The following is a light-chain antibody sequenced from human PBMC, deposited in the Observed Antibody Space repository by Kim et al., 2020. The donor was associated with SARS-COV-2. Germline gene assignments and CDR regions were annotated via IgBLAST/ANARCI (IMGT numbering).Light chain of an antibody. V-gene: IGKV3-11*01. CDR1: QTIITY. CDR3: QQRSSWPLT. J-gene: IGKJ4*01. Sequence: LSPGERATLSCRASQTIITYLAWYQQKPGRAPRLLIYDASNRATGIPARFSGSGSGTDFTLTISSLEPEDFVVYYCQQRSSWPLTFGGGTKVDIK. CDR2: DAS.